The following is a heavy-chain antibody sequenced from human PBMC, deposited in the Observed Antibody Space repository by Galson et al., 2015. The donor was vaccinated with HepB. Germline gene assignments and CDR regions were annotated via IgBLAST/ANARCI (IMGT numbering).Heavy chain of an antibody. CDR1: GFTFSNYA. J-gene: IGHJ4*02. CDR3: VKGQWLLLEF. CDR2: VSGNGGNR. Sequence: SLRLSCAGSGFTFSNYAMHWVRQAPGKGPEYVSAVSGNGGNRQYADSVKGRFTISRDNSKNTVNLQMSSLRVEDTAVYYCVKGQWLLLEFWGQGIPVAVSS. V-gene: IGHV3-64D*06. D-gene: IGHD5-12*01.